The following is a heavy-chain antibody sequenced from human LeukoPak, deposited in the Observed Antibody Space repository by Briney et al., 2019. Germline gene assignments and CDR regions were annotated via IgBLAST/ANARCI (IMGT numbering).Heavy chain of an antibody. CDR3: ARATLRGDPFDF. J-gene: IGHJ4*02. V-gene: IGHV4-31*03. Sequence: SETLSLTCTVSGDSISSGGYYWMCIRQHPGKGLEWIGNIFTSGNNYYNPSLKGRIFTSVNTSKSQFSLRLTSVTAADTDVYYCARATLRGDPFDFWGQGLQVTVSS. CDR1: GDSISSGGYY. CDR2: IFTSGNN. D-gene: IGHD2-21*02.